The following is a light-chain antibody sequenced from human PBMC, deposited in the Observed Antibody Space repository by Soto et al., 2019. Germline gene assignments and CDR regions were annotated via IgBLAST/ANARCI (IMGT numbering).Light chain of an antibody. J-gene: IGKJ4*01. V-gene: IGKV3-11*01. CDR1: QSVSSY. CDR2: DAS. Sequence: ETVLTQSPATLSLSPGESATLSCRASQSVSSYLAWYQQKVGQAPRLLIYDASNRATGIPARFSGSGSGTDFTLTISSLEPEDFAIYYCQQRSNWPLTFGGGTKVEIK. CDR3: QQRSNWPLT.